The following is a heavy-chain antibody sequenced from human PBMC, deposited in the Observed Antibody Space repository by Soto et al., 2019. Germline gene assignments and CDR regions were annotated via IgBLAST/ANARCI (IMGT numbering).Heavy chain of an antibody. Sequence: PGGSLRLSCAASGFTFSNAWINWVRQAPGKGLEWVGRIKSKTDGGTTDYAEPVKGRFAISRDDSNNMVYLQMNSLKIEDTAVYYCTTDADSTIIIVRFDYWGNGTLVTVSS. CDR1: GFTFSNAW. V-gene: IGHV3-15*07. J-gene: IGHJ4*01. CDR2: IKSKTDGGTT. CDR3: TTDADSTIIIVRFDY. D-gene: IGHD3-22*01.